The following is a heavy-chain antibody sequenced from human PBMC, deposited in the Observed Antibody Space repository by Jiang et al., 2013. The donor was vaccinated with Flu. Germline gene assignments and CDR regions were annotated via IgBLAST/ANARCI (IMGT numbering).Heavy chain of an antibody. CDR2: IYSSGST. CDR1: GGSISGYY. J-gene: IGHJ6*02. V-gene: IGHV4-59*08. Sequence: LLKPSETLSLTCTVSGGSISGYYWSWIRQPPGKVLECIGYIYSSGSTIYSPSLKGRVTISVDTSKSQFSLNLTSVSAADTAVYYCARRSSTGYYYQHVMDVWGQGTTVTVSS. CDR3: ARRSSTGYYYQHVMDV.